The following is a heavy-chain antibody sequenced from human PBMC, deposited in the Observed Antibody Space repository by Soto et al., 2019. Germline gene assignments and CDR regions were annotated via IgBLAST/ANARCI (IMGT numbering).Heavy chain of an antibody. V-gene: IGHV3-74*01. D-gene: IGHD3-10*01. CDR1: GFTFNTHW. Sequence: GGSLRLSCTASGFTFNTHWMHWVRQAPGKGLVWVSRIYFDGITTNYADSVKGRLTVSRDTAKNTVYLHVNTLRDEETAVYYCASGGAIGVDYWGQGTMVTVSS. CDR2: IYFDGITT. CDR3: ASGGAIGVDY. J-gene: IGHJ4*02.